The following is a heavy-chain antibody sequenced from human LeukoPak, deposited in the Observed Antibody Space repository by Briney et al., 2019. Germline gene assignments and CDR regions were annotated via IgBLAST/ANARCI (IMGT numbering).Heavy chain of an antibody. CDR3: ATRQWLAPPPDS. J-gene: IGHJ4*02. CDR2: INTDGTVT. Sequence: GGSLRLSCAASGFTFSKYWMLWARQAPGKGLESVSRINTDGTVTTYADSVKGRFTVSRDNADNTMFLQMNSVRDEDTAVYYCATRQWLAPPPDSWGQGTPVTVSS. CDR1: GFTFSKYW. V-gene: IGHV3-74*01. D-gene: IGHD6-19*01.